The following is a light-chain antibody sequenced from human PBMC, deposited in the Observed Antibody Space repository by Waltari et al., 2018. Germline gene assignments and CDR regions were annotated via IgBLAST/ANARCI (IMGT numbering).Light chain of an antibody. V-gene: IGLV1-40*01. CDR3: QSYDSSLSAV. CDR2: GNS. CDR1: SSNIGAGYD. Sequence: QSVLTQPPSVSGAPGQRVTISCTGSSSNIGAGYDVHWYQQLPGTAPKLLIYGNSNRPSGVPYRFSGSKSGTSASLAITGLQAEDEADYYCQSYDSSLSAVFGGGTKLTVL. J-gene: IGLJ3*02.